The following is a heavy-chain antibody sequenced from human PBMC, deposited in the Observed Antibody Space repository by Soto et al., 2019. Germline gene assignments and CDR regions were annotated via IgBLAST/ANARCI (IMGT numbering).Heavy chain of an antibody. V-gene: IGHV4-39*07. J-gene: IGHJ5*02. CDR3: ARDLWSSWFDP. CDR2: FHLGGNT. D-gene: IGHD2-21*01. CDR1: GGSVSSISYY. Sequence: SETLSLTCTVSGGSVSSISYYWGWIRQPPGKGLEWIGTFHLGGNTYYNPSLKSRAIISVDTSKNKFSLKLSSVTAADTAVYYCARDLWSSWFDPWGQGTLVTVSS.